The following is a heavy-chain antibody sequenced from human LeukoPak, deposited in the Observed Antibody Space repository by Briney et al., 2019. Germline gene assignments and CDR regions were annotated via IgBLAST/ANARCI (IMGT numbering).Heavy chain of an antibody. CDR3: AKDETPSIVGANVDY. J-gene: IGHJ4*02. CDR1: GFTFSSYS. D-gene: IGHD1-26*01. V-gene: IGHV3-21*04. CDR2: ISSSSSYI. Sequence: GGSLRLSWAASGFTFSSYSMNWVRQAAGKGLEWVSSISSSSSYIYYADSVKGRFTISRDNAKNSLYLQMNSLRAEDTALYYCAKDETPSIVGANVDYWGQGTLVTVSS.